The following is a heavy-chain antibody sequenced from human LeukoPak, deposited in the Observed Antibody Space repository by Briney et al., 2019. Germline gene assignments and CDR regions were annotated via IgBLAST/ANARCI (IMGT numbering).Heavy chain of an antibody. V-gene: IGHV4-34*01. CDR1: GGSFSGYY. Sequence: SETLSLTCAVYGGSFSGYYWSWIRQPPGKGLEWIGEINHSGSTNYNPSLKSRVTISVDTSKSQFSLKLSSVTAADTAVYYCAAEGVAGGDYFDYWGQGTLVTVSS. J-gene: IGHJ4*02. CDR3: AAEGVAGGDYFDY. CDR2: INHSGST. D-gene: IGHD2-15*01.